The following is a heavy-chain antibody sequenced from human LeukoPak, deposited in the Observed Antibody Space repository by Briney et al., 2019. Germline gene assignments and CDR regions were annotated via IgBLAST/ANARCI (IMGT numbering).Heavy chain of an antibody. J-gene: IGHJ6*03. D-gene: IGHD1-14*01. CDR2: LLYDGNTK. V-gene: IGHV3-33*01. CDR1: GFSLSNYG. Sequence: PGGSLRLSCAASGFSLSNYGIHWVRQAPGQGLEWVAALLYDGNTKHYADSVRGRFTISRDISTNTFYVQMNSLTAEDTAVYYCARDHRPEIQYYYMDVWGKGTTVAVSS. CDR3: ARDHRPEIQYYYMDV.